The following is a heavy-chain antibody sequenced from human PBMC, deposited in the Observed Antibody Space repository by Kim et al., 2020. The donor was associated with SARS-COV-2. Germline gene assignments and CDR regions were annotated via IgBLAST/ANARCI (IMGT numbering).Heavy chain of an antibody. V-gene: IGHV1-2*06. CDR1: GYTFTGYS. CDR3: AREEIRSWGDAFDI. CDR2: ITPKRGGT. Sequence: ASVKVSCKASGYTFTGYSIHWVRQAPGQGLEWMGRITPKRGGTNYAQNFQGRVAMTRDTSISTAYMELNSLRSDDTAVYYCAREEIRSWGDAFDIWGQGTMVTVSS. J-gene: IGHJ3*02. D-gene: IGHD3-16*01.